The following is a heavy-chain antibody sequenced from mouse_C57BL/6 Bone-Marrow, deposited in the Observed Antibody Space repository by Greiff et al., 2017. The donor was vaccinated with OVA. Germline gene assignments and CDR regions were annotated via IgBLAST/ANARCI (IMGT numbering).Heavy chain of an antibody. Sequence: VQLVESGAELARPGASVKLSCKASGYTFTSYGISWVKQRTGQGLEWIGEIYPRSGNTYYNEKFKGKATLTADKSSSTAYMELRSLTSEDSAVYFCASEVYYGSSYSYWGQGTTLTVSS. CDR1: GYTFTSYG. V-gene: IGHV1-81*01. CDR3: ASEVYYGSSYSY. J-gene: IGHJ2*01. D-gene: IGHD1-1*01. CDR2: IYPRSGNT.